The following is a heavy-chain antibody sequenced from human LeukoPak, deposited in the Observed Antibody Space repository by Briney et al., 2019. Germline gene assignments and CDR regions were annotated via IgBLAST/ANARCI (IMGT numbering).Heavy chain of an antibody. CDR2: IYYSGST. Sequence: PSETLSLTCTVSGGSISSTIYYWGWMRQPPGKELEWIGNIYYSGSTYYNPSLKSRVTISVDTSKNQFSLKLSSVTAADTAVYYCARVTPTMINIWGQGTMVTVSS. CDR1: GGSISSTIYY. J-gene: IGHJ3*02. CDR3: ARVTPTMINI. V-gene: IGHV4-39*07. D-gene: IGHD3-22*01.